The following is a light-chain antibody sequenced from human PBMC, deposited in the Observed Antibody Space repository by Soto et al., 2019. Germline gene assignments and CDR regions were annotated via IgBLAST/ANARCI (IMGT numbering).Light chain of an antibody. CDR1: ESVSSGTY. J-gene: IGKJ2*01. CDR3: QQYGSSPPYT. CDR2: GAS. Sequence: EIVLTQSPGTLSLSPGERATHSCRASESVSSGTYLAWYQQKPGQAPRLLIYGASSRATGIPDRFSGSGSGTDFTLTISRLEPEDFAVYYCQQYGSSPPYTFGQGTKLEIK. V-gene: IGKV3-20*01.